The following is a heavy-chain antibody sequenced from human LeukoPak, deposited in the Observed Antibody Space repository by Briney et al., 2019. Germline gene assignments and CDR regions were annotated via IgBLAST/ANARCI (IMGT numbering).Heavy chain of an antibody. CDR1: GFTFSTFW. J-gene: IGHJ4*02. Sequence: GGSLRLSCAASGFTFSTFWMTWVRQAPGKGLEWVANIKPDGSEKSYVDSVKGRFTVSRDNAKNSLYLHMNSLRAEDTALYYCTRNTVVAAGDDSGQGTLVTVSS. CDR2: IKPDGSEK. V-gene: IGHV3-7*01. D-gene: IGHD2-2*01. CDR3: TRNTVVAAGDD.